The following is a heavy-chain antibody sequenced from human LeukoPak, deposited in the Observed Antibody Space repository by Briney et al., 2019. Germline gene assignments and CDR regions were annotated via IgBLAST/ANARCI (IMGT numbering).Heavy chain of an antibody. Sequence: ASVNVSCKASGGTFSSYAISWVRQAPGQGLEWMGRINPNSGGTNYAQKFQGRVTMTRDTSISTAYMELSRLRSDDTAVYYCARSRFGVVIDDYWGQGTLVTVSS. J-gene: IGHJ4*02. V-gene: IGHV1-2*06. D-gene: IGHD3-3*01. CDR1: GGTFSSYA. CDR3: ARSRFGVVIDDY. CDR2: INPNSGGT.